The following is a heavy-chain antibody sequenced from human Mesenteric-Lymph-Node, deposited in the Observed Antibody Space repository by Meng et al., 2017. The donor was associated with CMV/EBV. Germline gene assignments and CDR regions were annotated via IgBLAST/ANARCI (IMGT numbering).Heavy chain of an antibody. J-gene: IGHJ6*02. CDR2: INPSGGST. CDR3: ARALPRITIFGVVIMGVVDYYYGMDV. V-gene: IGHV1-46*01. CDR1: GYTFTSYY. D-gene: IGHD3-3*01. Sequence: ASVKVSCKASGYTFTSYYMHWVRQAPGQGLEWMGIINPSGGSTSYAQKFQGRVTMTRDTSTSTVYMELSSLRSEDTAVYYCARALPRITIFGVVIMGVVDYYYGMDVWGQGTTVTVSS.